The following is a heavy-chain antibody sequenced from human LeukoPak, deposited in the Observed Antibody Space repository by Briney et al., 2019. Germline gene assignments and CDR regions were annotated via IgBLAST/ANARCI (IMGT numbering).Heavy chain of an antibody. Sequence: ASVKVSCKASGYTFTGYYMHWVRQAPGQGLEWMGWINPNSGGTNYAQKFQGRVTMTRDTSISTAYMELSRLRSDDTAVYYCARGGLDILTGYRDAFDIWGQGTMVTVSS. CDR3: ARGGLDILTGYRDAFDI. CDR1: GYTFTGYY. CDR2: INPNSGGT. V-gene: IGHV1-2*02. D-gene: IGHD3-9*01. J-gene: IGHJ3*02.